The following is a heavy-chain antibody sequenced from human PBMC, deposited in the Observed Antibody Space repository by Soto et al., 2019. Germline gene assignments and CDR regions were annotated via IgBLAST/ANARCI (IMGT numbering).Heavy chain of an antibody. D-gene: IGHD4-17*01. V-gene: IGHV3-23*01. Sequence: PGGSLRLSCAASGFTFSSYAMSWVRQAPGKGLEWVSAISGSGGSTYYADSVKGRFTISRDNSKNTLYLQMNSLRAEDTAVYYCAKDLTTVTTVRGKVAYYYYYYMDVWGKGTTVTVSS. J-gene: IGHJ6*03. CDR2: ISGSGGST. CDR1: GFTFSSYA. CDR3: AKDLTTVTTVRGKVAYYYYYYMDV.